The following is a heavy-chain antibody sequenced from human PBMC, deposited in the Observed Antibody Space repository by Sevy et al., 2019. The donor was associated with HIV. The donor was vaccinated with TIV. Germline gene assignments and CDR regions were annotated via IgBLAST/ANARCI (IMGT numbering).Heavy chain of an antibody. CDR3: AKFGDYYDSGGYYWYFDF. CDR2: ISGGDDST. CDR1: GFIFSDYA. D-gene: IGHD3-22*01. Sequence: GESLKISCAASGFIFSDYAMSRVRQAPGKGLEWVSSISGGDDSTYYADSVKGRFTVSRDNSKNTLYLQMNTLRAEDTALYYCAKFGDYYDSGGYYWYFDFWGRGTLVTVSS. J-gene: IGHJ2*01. V-gene: IGHV3-23*01.